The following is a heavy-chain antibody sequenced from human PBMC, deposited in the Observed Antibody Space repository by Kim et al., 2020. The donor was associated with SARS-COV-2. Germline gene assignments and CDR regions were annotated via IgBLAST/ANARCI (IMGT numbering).Heavy chain of an antibody. Sequence: SETLSLTCAVYGGSFSGYYWSWIRQPPGKGLEWIGEINHSGSTNYNPSLKSRVTISVDTSKNQFSLKLSSVTAADTAVYYCARGSRLAIVYYDSSGYYARNWFDPWGQGTLVTVSS. V-gene: IGHV4-34*01. D-gene: IGHD3-22*01. CDR1: GGSFSGYY. CDR2: INHSGST. CDR3: ARGSRLAIVYYDSSGYYARNWFDP. J-gene: IGHJ5*02.